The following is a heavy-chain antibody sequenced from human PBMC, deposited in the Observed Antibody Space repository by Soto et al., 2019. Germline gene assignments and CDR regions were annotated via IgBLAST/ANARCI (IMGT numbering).Heavy chain of an antibody. Sequence: QVQLVQSGAEVKKPGSSVKVSCKASGGTFSSYTISWVRQAPGQGLEWMGGIIPILGTANYAQKFQGRVTITADKSTSTAYMELSSLRSEDTAVYYCARTLPTSARPIQDSSSLDVWGQGTLVTVSS. CDR2: IIPILGTA. CDR1: GGTFSSYT. CDR3: ARTLPTSARPIQDSSSLDV. D-gene: IGHD2-15*01. V-gene: IGHV1-69*08. J-gene: IGHJ6*02.